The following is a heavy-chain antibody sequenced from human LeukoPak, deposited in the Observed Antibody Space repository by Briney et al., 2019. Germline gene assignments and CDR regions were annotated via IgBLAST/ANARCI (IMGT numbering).Heavy chain of an antibody. V-gene: IGHV1-2*02. CDR2: INPNSGGT. Sequence: ASVKVSCKASGYTFTSYYMHWVRQAPGQGLEWMGWINPNSGGTDYAQKFQGRVTMTRDTSISTAYMELSRLRSDDTAVYYCARDRGHRGGSFTGYFDYWGQGTLVTVSS. J-gene: IGHJ4*02. D-gene: IGHD2-15*01. CDR1: GYTFTSYY. CDR3: ARDRGHRGGSFTGYFDY.